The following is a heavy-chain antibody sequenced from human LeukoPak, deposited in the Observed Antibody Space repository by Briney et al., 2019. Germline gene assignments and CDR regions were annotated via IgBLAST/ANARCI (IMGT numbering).Heavy chain of an antibody. V-gene: IGHV3-23*01. J-gene: IGHJ3*02. Sequence: QAGGSLRLSCVASGFTFNNYVMSWVRQAPGKGLEWVSAISGSGGRTYYADSVKGRFTISRDNSKNTLYLQMNSLRVEDTALYYCAKSLVGGTFGVEAFDIWGQGTMVTVSS. D-gene: IGHD1-26*01. CDR2: ISGSGGRT. CDR3: AKSLVGGTFGVEAFDI. CDR1: GFTFNNYV.